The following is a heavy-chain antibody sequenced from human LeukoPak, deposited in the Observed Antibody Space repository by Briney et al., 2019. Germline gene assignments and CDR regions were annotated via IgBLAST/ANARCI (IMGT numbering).Heavy chain of an antibody. CDR1: GGSFSGYY. V-gene: IGHV4-34*01. D-gene: IGHD6-13*01. CDR2: INHSGST. J-gene: IGHJ6*02. CDR3: ARLRIAPVYDYYYYGMDV. Sequence: PSETLSLTCAVYGGSFSGYYWSWIRQPPGKGLEWIGEINHSGSTNYNPSLKSRVTISVDTSKNQFSLKLSSVTAADTAVYYCARLRIAPVYDYYYYGMDVWGRGTTVTVSS.